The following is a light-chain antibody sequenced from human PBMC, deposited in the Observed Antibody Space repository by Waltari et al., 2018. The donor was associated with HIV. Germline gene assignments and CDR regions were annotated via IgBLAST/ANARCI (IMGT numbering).Light chain of an antibody. Sequence: QSLLTQPPSVSAAPGQQVTISCSGNTSNIAKNFVSWYRHAPGAAPKLLIFENDHRAAGMPDRFSASTCGASAALTITALQGDDEADYYCQTWDSGLNAIVFGAGTKLTVL. CDR1: TSNIAKNF. CDR2: END. J-gene: IGLJ2*01. V-gene: IGLV1-51*01. CDR3: QTWDSGLNAIV.